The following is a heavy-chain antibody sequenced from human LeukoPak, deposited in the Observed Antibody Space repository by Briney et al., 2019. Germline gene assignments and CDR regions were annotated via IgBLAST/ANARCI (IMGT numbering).Heavy chain of an antibody. CDR2: ISGSGGST. CDR1: GFTFSSFA. D-gene: IGHD4-23*01. CDR3: AAPLRGAGGVLAWRAPPDDY. Sequence: GGSLRLSCAASGFTFSSFAMSWVRQAPGKGLEWVSAISGSGGSTYYAGSVKGRFTIARDNSKSTLYLQMNSLRAEDTAVYYCAAPLRGAGGVLAWRAPPDDYWGQGTLVTVSS. J-gene: IGHJ4*02. V-gene: IGHV3-23*01.